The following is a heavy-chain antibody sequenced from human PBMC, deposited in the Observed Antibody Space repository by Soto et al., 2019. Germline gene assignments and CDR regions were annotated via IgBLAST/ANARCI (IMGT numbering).Heavy chain of an antibody. CDR2: IYYSGST. CDR3: ARLAPGIAVAGEFDY. Sequence: SETLSLTCTVSGGSISSSSYYWGWIRQPPGKGLEWIGSIYYSGSTYYNPSLKSRVTISVDTSKNQFSLKLSSVTAADTAVYYCARLAPGIAVAGEFDYWGQGTLVTVSS. D-gene: IGHD6-19*01. V-gene: IGHV4-39*01. J-gene: IGHJ4*02. CDR1: GGSISSSSYY.